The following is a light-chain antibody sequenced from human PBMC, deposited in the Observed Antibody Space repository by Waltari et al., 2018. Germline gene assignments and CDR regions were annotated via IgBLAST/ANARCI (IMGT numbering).Light chain of an antibody. CDR3: SAWDSNLSAWV. CDR2: RNN. CDR1: KHNVGNQG. V-gene: IGLV10-54*04. Sequence: QAGLTQPPSVSKGLGQTATLPCTGNKHNVGNQGAAWLQQHQGHPPKLLSYRNNNRPSGISEKFSASRSGNTASLTITGLQPEDEADYYCSAWDSNLSAWVFGGGTKLTVL. J-gene: IGLJ3*02.